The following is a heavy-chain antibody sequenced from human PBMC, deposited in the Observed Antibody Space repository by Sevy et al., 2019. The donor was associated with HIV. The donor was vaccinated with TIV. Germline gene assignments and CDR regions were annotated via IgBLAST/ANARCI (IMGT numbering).Heavy chain of an antibody. D-gene: IGHD6-19*01. CDR2: IRGSGGST. CDR1: GFTFSSYA. CDR3: AKDGPPYSSGWYDY. Sequence: GGSLRLSCAASGFTFSSYAMSWVRQAPGKGLEWVSGIRGSGGSTYYADSVKGRFTISRDNSKNTLYLQMNSLRAEDTAVYYCAKDGPPYSSGWYDYWGQGTLVTVSS. J-gene: IGHJ4*02. V-gene: IGHV3-23*01.